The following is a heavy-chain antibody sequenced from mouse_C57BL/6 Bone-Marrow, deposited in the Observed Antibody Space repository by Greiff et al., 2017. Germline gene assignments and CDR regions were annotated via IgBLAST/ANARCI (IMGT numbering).Heavy chain of an antibody. CDR2: IDPSDSYT. Sequence: QVQLQQPGAELVMPGASVKLSCKASGYTFTSYWMHWVKQRPGQGLEWIGEIDPSDSYTNYNQKFKGKSTLTVDKSSITAYMQLSSLTSEDSAVYYCARRPYYGSSFDWYFDVWGTGTTVTVSS. J-gene: IGHJ1*03. V-gene: IGHV1-69*01. CDR1: GYTFTSYW. CDR3: ARRPYYGSSFDWYFDV. D-gene: IGHD1-1*01.